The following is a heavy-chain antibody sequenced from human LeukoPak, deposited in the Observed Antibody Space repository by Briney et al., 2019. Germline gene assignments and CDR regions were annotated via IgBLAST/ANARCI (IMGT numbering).Heavy chain of an antibody. CDR3: ARDTGKSGYPDY. CDR1: GGSISIYY. D-gene: IGHD3-3*01. CDR2: IYSSGII. V-gene: IGHV4-4*07. J-gene: IGHJ4*02. Sequence: SETLSLTCTVSGGSISIYYWSWIRQPAGKAPEWIGRIYSSGIINYNPSLKSRVTMSVDNSKNQLSLNLSYVTAADTAVYYCARDTGKSGYPDYWGQGTLVTVSS.